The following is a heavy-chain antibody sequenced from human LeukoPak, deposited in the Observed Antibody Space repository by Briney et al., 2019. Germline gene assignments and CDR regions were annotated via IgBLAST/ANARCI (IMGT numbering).Heavy chain of an antibody. Sequence: GGSLRLSCAASGFTFSSYAMSWVRQAPGKGLEWVSAISGSGGSTYYADSVKGRFTISRDNSKNTLYLQMNSLRAEDTAVYYCAKDQWGAENWGSYYYYYYSMDVWGQGTTVTVSS. CDR2: ISGSGGST. J-gene: IGHJ6*02. V-gene: IGHV3-23*01. D-gene: IGHD7-27*01. CDR3: AKDQWGAENWGSYYYYYYSMDV. CDR1: GFTFSSYA.